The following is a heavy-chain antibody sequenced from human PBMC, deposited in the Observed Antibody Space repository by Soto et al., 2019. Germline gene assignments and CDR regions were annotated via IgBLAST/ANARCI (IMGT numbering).Heavy chain of an antibody. V-gene: IGHV4-59*01. J-gene: IGHJ4*02. CDR2: IYYSGST. CDR1: GGSISSYY. Sequence: ASETLSLTCTVSGGSISSYYWSWIRQPPGKGLEWIGYIYYSGSTNYNPSLKSRVTISVDTSKNQFSLKLSSVTAADTAVYYCARGIDYGDLDYWGQGTLVTVSS. CDR3: ARGIDYGDLDY. D-gene: IGHD4-17*01.